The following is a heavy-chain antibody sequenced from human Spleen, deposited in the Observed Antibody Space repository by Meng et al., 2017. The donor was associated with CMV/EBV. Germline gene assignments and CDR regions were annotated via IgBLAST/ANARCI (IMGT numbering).Heavy chain of an antibody. CDR2: INHSGST. Sequence: QVQLQSWGAGLLKPLETLSLTVAVYGGSFSGYYWSWFRQPPGKGLEWIGEINHSGSTNYNPSLKSRVTISVDTSKNQFSLKLSSVTAADTAVYYCARGDATVAFDYWGQGTLVTVSS. V-gene: IGHV4-34*01. J-gene: IGHJ4*02. D-gene: IGHD4-23*01. CDR3: ARGDATVAFDY. CDR1: GGSFSGYY.